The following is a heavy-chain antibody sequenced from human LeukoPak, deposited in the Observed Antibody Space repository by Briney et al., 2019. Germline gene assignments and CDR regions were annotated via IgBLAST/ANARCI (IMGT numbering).Heavy chain of an antibody. CDR1: GGTFSSYA. CDR2: IIPIFGTA. Sequence: SVKVSRKASGGTFSSYAISWVRQAPGQGLEWMGGIIPIFGTANYAQKFQGRVTITADESTSTAYMELSSLRSEDTAVYYCAREGRDGYNYFDYWGQGTLVTVSS. J-gene: IGHJ4*02. D-gene: IGHD5-24*01. CDR3: AREGRDGYNYFDY. V-gene: IGHV1-69*13.